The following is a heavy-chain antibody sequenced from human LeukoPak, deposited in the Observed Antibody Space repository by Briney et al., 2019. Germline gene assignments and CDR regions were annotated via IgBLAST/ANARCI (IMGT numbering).Heavy chain of an antibody. V-gene: IGHV3-74*01. J-gene: IGHJ4*02. CDR1: GFTFSSYW. CDR3: VRDNGESYYGMGY. Sequence: PGGSLRLSCAASGFTFSSYWMHWVRQAPGKGLVWVSRINSDGSSTSHADSVKGRFTISRDNAKNTLYLQMNSLRAEDTAVYYCVRDNGESYYGMGYWGQGTLVTVSS. CDR2: INSDGSST. D-gene: IGHD1-26*01.